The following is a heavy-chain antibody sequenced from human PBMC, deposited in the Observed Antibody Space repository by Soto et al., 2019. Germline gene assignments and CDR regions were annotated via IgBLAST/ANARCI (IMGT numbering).Heavy chain of an antibody. Sequence: GESLKISCKGSRYSFTSYWIGWVRQMPGKGLEWMGVIYPADSETRYRPAFQGQVTFSADKSVSTAYLQWSSLKASDTAMYYCATSSGYASLFDYWGQGTQVTVS. CDR3: ATSSGYASLFDY. V-gene: IGHV5-51*01. CDR2: IYPADSET. CDR1: RYSFTSYW. J-gene: IGHJ4*02. D-gene: IGHD5-12*01.